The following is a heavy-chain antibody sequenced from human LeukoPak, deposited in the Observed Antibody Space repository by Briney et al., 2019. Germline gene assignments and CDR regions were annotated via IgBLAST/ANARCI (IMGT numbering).Heavy chain of an antibody. D-gene: IGHD2-8*02. CDR3: ARAWSDAFDI. J-gene: IGHJ3*02. Sequence: GGSLRLSCAASGFTFSSYSTNWVRQAPGKGLEWVSSISSSSSYIYYADSVKGRFTISRDNAKNSLYLQMNSLRAEDTAVYYCARAWSDAFDIWGQGTMVTVSS. CDR1: GFTFSSYS. CDR2: ISSSSSYI. V-gene: IGHV3-21*01.